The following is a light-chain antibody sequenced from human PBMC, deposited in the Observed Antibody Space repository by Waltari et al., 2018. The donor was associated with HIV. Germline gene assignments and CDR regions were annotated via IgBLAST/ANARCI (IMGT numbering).Light chain of an antibody. V-gene: IGLV3-21*04. Sequence: YELTQPPSVSVAPGQTAMITCGGNNIESKSVQWYQQKPGQAPALVIYFDPDRPSGIPGRFSGAVSGNTATLTISRVDAGDEADYYGQVWDRSSDQVIFGGGTKLTVL. CDR3: QVWDRSSDQVI. CDR2: FDP. J-gene: IGLJ2*01. CDR1: NIESKS.